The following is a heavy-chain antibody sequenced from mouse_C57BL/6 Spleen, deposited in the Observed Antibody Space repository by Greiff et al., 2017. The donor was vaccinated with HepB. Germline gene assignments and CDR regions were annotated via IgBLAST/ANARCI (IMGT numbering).Heavy chain of an antibody. Sequence: VQLKQSVAELVRPGASVKLSCTASGFNIKNTYMHWVKQRPEQGLEWIGRIDPANGNTKYAPKFQGKATITADTSSHTAYLQLSSLTSEDTAIYYCALYYYGSSYGWFAYWGQGTLVTVSA. J-gene: IGHJ3*01. CDR1: GFNIKNTY. CDR3: ALYYYGSSYGWFAY. D-gene: IGHD1-1*01. V-gene: IGHV14-3*01. CDR2: IDPANGNT.